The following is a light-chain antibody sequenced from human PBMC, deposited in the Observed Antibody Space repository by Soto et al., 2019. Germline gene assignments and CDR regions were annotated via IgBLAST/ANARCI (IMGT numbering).Light chain of an antibody. J-gene: IGKJ1*01. Sequence: ENLLTQSPGTLSLSPGEGATLSCRASRGVSANYLAWYQQKPGQAPTLLIYVASIRAAGIPYRFSGSGSGTDFTLTIWSLEPDDFAGYYCQRYGSYPRTFG. CDR2: VAS. CDR1: RGVSANY. CDR3: QRYGSYPRT. V-gene: IGKV3-20*01.